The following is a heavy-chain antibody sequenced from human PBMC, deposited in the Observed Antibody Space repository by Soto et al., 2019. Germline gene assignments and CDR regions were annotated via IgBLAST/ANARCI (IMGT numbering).Heavy chain of an antibody. D-gene: IGHD3-3*01. V-gene: IGHV3-23*01. J-gene: IGHJ4*02. CDR2: ISGSGGST. CDR1: GFTFSSYA. CDR3: AKAQNYDFWSVGPLVGGFDY. Sequence: PGGSLRLSCAASGFTFSSYAMSWVRQAPGKGLEWVSAISGSGGSTYYADSVKGRFTISRDNSKNTLYLQMNSLRAEDTAVYYCAKAQNYDFWSVGPLVGGFDYWGQGTLVTVSS.